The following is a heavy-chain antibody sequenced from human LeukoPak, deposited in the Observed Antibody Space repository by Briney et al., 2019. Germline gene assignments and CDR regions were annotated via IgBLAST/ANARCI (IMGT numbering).Heavy chain of an antibody. CDR1: GGSFSSVDYY. V-gene: IGHV4-30-4*01. CDR3: ARVPCSGGSCYSEFDF. Sequence: SQTLSLTCTVSGGSFSSVDYYWSWIRQPPGKGLEWIGYIYYTGRTYYNPSLMSRTTMSVDTSQNQFSLRLNSVTAADTAVYYCARVPCSGGSCYSEFDFWGQGTLVTVPS. J-gene: IGHJ4*02. CDR2: IYYTGRT. D-gene: IGHD2-15*01.